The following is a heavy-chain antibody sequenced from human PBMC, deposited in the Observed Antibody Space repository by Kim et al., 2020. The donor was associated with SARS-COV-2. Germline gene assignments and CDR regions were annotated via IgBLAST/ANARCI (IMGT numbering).Heavy chain of an antibody. D-gene: IGHD3-22*01. V-gene: IGHV3-15*01. CDR1: GFTFSNAW. J-gene: IGHJ4*02. CDR3: TTDQAYYYDSSGYYVRDY. Sequence: GGSLRLSCAASGFTFSNAWMSWVRQAPGKGLEWVGRIKSKTDGGTTDYAAPVKGRFTISRDDSKNTLYLQMNSLKTEDTAVYYCTTDQAYYYDSSGYYVRDYWGQGTLVTVSS. CDR2: IKSKTDGGTT.